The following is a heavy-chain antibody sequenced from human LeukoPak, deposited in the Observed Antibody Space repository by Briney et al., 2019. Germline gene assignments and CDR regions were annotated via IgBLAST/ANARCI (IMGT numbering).Heavy chain of an antibody. CDR3: ARGYSGSYNFDY. J-gene: IGHJ4*02. D-gene: IGHD1-26*01. CDR1: GYTLTELC. Sequence: GASVKVSCKVSGYTLTELCMHWVRQAPGKGLEWMGGCNPEDGETIYAQKFQGRVTMTEDTSTDTAYMELSSLRSEDMAVYYCARGYSGSYNFDYWGQGTLVTVSS. V-gene: IGHV1-24*01. CDR2: CNPEDGET.